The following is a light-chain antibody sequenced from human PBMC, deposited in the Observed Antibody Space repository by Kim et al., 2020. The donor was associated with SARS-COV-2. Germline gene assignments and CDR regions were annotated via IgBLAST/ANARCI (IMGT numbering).Light chain of an antibody. J-gene: IGKJ1*01. CDR3: QQYYRWRT. V-gene: IGKV3-15*01. CDR2: GAS. Sequence: EIVMTQSPATLSVSPGERATLSCRASESITTKLAWYQQKPGQVPRLLIYGASTRATGIPAKFSGSGSGTEFTLTISSLQSEDFAVYYCQQYYRWRTFGQGTKVDIK. CDR1: ESITTK.